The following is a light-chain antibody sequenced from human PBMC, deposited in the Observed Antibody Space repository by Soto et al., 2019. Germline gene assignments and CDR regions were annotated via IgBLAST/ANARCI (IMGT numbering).Light chain of an antibody. CDR3: CSYAGSYTHV. CDR2: DVI. CDR1: SSDIGAYNF. J-gene: IGLJ1*01. V-gene: IGLV2-11*01. Sequence: QSVLTQPRSVSGSAGQSVTISCTGTSSDIGAYNFVSWYQQHPDKAPKLMIYDVIKRPSGVPDRFSGSKSGNTASLTIYGLQAEDEADYYCCSYAGSYTHVFGTGTKVTVL.